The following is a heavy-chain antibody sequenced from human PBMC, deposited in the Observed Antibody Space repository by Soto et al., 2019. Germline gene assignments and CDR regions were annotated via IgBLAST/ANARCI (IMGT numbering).Heavy chain of an antibody. D-gene: IGHD3-22*01. CDR3: ARDYPYYYDNRGYSGYFDH. Sequence: QVQLLESGPGLVNPAQTLSLTCTVSGGSINTGGYFWTWIRQHPGKGLEWIGYIASSGSTYYNPSLKGRLTIAADTSENQFSLRLTSVTAADTAVYYCARDYPYYYDNRGYSGYFDHWGQGTLVTVSS. J-gene: IGHJ4*02. CDR1: GGSINTGGYF. CDR2: IASSGST. V-gene: IGHV4-31*03.